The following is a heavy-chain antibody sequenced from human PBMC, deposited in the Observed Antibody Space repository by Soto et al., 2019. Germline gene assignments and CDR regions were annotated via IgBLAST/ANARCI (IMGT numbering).Heavy chain of an antibody. V-gene: IGHV1-2*02. CDR1: GYTFTGYY. Sequence: QVQLVQSGAEVKKPGASVKVSCKTSGYTFTGYYIHWIRQAPGQGLEWMGWINPNSGDTNYSQDFQGRVPMTRDTSFSTAYVELTRLRSDDTAVYYCARREQWLENFDYWGQGPLVTVSS. D-gene: IGHD6-19*01. CDR3: ARREQWLENFDY. CDR2: INPNSGDT. J-gene: IGHJ4*02.